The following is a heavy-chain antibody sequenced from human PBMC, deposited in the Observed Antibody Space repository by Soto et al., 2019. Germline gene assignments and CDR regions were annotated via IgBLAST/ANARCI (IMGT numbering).Heavy chain of an antibody. CDR3: ARVRAAGYYYYGMDV. CDR1: GGAFSSYA. V-gene: IGHV1-69*13. J-gene: IGHJ6*02. Sequence: SVKVSCKASGGAFSSYAISWVRQASGQGLERMGGILPSFGTPNYAQKFQGRVTITADESTSTVYMEVSSLRSDDTAVYYCARVRAAGYYYYGMDVWGQGTTVTVSS. D-gene: IGHD6-25*01. CDR2: ILPSFGTP.